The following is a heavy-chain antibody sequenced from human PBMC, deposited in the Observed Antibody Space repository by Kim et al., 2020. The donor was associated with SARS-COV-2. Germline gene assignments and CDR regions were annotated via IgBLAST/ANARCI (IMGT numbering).Heavy chain of an antibody. Sequence: GRSLRLSCAASGFAFSSYWMSWVRQAPEKGLEWVATIKQDGSEQYFVDSVKGRFTISRDNAKNSLYLQMNSLRDDDTAVYYCVSDRSITVLGVASGWGQGTLVTVSS. V-gene: IGHV3-7*01. CDR3: VSDRSITVLGVASG. D-gene: IGHD3-3*01. CDR1: GFAFSSYW. J-gene: IGHJ4*02. CDR2: IKQDGSEQ.